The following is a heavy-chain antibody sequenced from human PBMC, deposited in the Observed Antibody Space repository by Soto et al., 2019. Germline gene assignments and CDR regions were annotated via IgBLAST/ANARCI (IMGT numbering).Heavy chain of an antibody. CDR1: GGSFSGYY. J-gene: IGHJ6*02. Sequence: PSETLSLTCAVCGGSFSGYYWSWIRQPPGKGLEWIGEINHSGSTNYNPSLKSRVTISVDTSTNQFSLKLSSVTAADTAVYYCARAGIAAAGNWNYYYGMDVWGQGTTVTVSS. CDR2: INHSGST. D-gene: IGHD6-13*01. CDR3: ARAGIAAAGNWNYYYGMDV. V-gene: IGHV4-34*01.